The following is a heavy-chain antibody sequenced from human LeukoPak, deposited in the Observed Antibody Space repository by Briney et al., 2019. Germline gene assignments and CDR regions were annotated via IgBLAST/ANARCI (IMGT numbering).Heavy chain of an antibody. V-gene: IGHV4-59*01. J-gene: IGHJ6*02. CDR1: GGSISSYY. Sequence: SETLSITCTISGGSISSYYWSWIRQPPGKGLEWIGYIYYSGSTNYNPSLKSRVTISVDTSKNQFSLKLSSVTAADTAVYYCAREYSNYGRGMDVWGQGTTVTVSS. CDR2: IYYSGST. D-gene: IGHD4-11*01. CDR3: AREYSNYGRGMDV.